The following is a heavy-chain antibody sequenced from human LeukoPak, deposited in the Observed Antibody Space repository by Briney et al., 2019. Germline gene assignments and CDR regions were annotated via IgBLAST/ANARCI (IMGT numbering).Heavy chain of an antibody. V-gene: IGHV3-21*01. CDR3: ARANTRTTSGSYAVDY. J-gene: IGHJ4*02. D-gene: IGHD1-26*01. Sequence: KTGGSLRLSCAASGFTFSSYSMNWVRQAPGNGLEWVSSISSSSSYIYYADSVKGRFTISRDNAKNSLYLQMNSLRAEDTAVYYCARANTRTTSGSYAVDYWGQGSLDTVSS. CDR2: ISSSSSYI. CDR1: GFTFSSYS.